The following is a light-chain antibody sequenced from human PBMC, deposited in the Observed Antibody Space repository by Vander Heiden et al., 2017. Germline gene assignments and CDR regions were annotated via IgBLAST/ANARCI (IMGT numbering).Light chain of an antibody. V-gene: IGLV3-25*03. CDR1: ALQKQY. J-gene: IGLJ3*02. CDR2: NDS. CDR3: QSADSSGTYWV. Sequence: SNELTQPPSVSVSPGQTASITCSGDALQKQYAYWYQQKPGQAPVLVIYNDSERPSGIPERFSGSSSGTTVTLTISGDQAEDEADYYCQSADSSGTYWVFGGGTKLTVL.